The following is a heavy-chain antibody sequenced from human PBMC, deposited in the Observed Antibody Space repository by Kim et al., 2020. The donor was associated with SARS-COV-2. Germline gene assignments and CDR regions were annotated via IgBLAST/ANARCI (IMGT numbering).Heavy chain of an antibody. V-gene: IGHV3-23*01. CDR2: ISGSGGST. CDR1: GFTFSSYA. CDR3: AKGGWLGELSPLDY. D-gene: IGHD3-10*01. J-gene: IGHJ4*02. Sequence: GGSLRLSCAASGFTFSSYAMSWVRQAPGKGLEWVSAISGSGGSTNYADSVKGRLTISRDNSKNTLYLQMNSLRAEDTAVYYCAKGGWLGELSPLDYWGQGTLVTVSS.